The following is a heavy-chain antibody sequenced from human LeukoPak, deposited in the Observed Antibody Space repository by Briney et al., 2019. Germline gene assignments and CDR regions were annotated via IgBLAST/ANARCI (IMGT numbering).Heavy chain of an antibody. CDR3: ARGGSYYYGSGSSYYYYYYYMDV. CDR1: GGSISSYY. V-gene: IGHV4-59*01. CDR2: IYYSGST. J-gene: IGHJ6*03. D-gene: IGHD3-10*01. Sequence: PSETLSLTCTVSGGSISSYYWSWIRQPPGKGLEWIGCIYYSGSTNYNPSLKSRVTISVDTSKNQFSLKLSSVTAADTAVYYCARGGSYYYGSGSSYYYYYYYMDVWGKGTTVTISS.